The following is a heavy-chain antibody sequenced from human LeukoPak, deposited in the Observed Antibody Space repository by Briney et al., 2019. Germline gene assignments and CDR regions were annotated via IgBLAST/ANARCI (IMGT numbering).Heavy chain of an antibody. CDR2: IYYSGST. V-gene: IGHV4-59*01. CDR1: GGSISSYY. CDR3: AREGTMVRGLAFDI. D-gene: IGHD3-10*01. J-gene: IGHJ3*02. Sequence: SETLSLTCTVCGGSISSYYWSWIRQPPGKGLKWIGYIYYSGSTNYNPSLKSRVTISIDTSKNQFSLRLNSVTAADTAVYYCAREGTMVRGLAFDIWGQGTMVTVSS.